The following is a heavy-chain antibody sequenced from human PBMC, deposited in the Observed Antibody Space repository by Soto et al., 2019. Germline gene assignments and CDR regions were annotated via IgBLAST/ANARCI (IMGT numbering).Heavy chain of an antibody. Sequence: PSETLSLTCTVSGGSISNYFWSWIRQPPGKRLEWLGYVSYSGGTNSNPSVKGRVNISVDTSKNQFSLNLTSATAADTAIYYCVRTTGHMTGFYYWGQGTLVTVSS. CDR3: VRTTGHMTGFYY. CDR1: GGSISNYF. V-gene: IGHV4-59*08. D-gene: IGHD3-9*01. CDR2: VSYSGGT. J-gene: IGHJ4*02.